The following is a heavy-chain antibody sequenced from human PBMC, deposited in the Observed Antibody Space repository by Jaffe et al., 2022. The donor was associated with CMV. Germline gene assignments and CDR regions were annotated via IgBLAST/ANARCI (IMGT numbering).Heavy chain of an antibody. CDR3: ARANSTNWYWYFDY. CDR2: ILPNSGDT. J-gene: IGHJ4*02. CDR1: GYTFTAYK. V-gene: IGHV1-2*02. D-gene: IGHD6-13*01. Sequence: QVQLVQFGAEVKKPGASVKVSCKASGYTFTAYKMHWVRQAPGQGLEWMGWILPNSGDTGYAQKFKGRVTMTRDTSMTTAYMELSRLTSDDTAVYYCARANSTNWYWYFDYWGQGTLVTVSS.